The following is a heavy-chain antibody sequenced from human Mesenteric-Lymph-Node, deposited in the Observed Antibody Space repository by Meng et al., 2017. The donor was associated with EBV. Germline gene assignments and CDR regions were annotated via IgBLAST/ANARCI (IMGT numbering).Heavy chain of an antibody. V-gene: IGHV6-1*01. CDR2: TNYRSKWYY. Sequence: QSQLLQSGPALVIPPQTPLPPRPTSGASGARNSAAGYSFSQSPSRGLGWLVRTNYRSKWYYGYAVAVKSRLTINPETTKNQFSLQLNSVIPEETAMYYCSRSGSSCVIDHWGQGTLVTVSS. D-gene: IGHD2-21*01. CDR1: GASGARNSAA. CDR3: SRSGSSCVIDH. J-gene: IGHJ4*02.